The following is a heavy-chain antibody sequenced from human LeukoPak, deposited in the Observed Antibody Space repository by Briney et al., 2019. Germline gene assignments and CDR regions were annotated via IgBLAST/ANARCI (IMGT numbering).Heavy chain of an antibody. CDR2: ISSSGSTI. CDR1: GFTFSSYW. J-gene: IGHJ4*02. CDR3: AREPVVGAEFDY. V-gene: IGHV3-48*04. D-gene: IGHD2-15*01. Sequence: GGSLRLSCAASGFTFSSYWMSWVRQAPGKGLEWVSFISSSGSTIYYADSVKGRFTISRDNAKNSLYLQMNSLRAEDTAVYYCAREPVVGAEFDYWGQGSLVTVSS.